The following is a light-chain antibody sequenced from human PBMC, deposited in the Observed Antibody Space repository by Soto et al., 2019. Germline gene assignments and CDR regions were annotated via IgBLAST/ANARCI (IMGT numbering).Light chain of an antibody. Sequence: EIVLTQSPATLSLSPGERVTLSCRASQSVSTYLAWYQQKPGQAPRLLISHASNRATGVPARFSGSGSGTDFTHTISSLEPEDFAVYYCQQRSDWPPMYTFGQGTKLEIK. CDR3: QQRSDWPPMYT. CDR1: QSVSTY. CDR2: HAS. J-gene: IGKJ2*01. V-gene: IGKV3-11*01.